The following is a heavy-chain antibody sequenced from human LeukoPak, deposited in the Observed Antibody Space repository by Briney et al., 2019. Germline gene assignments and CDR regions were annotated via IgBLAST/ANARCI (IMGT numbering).Heavy chain of an antibody. CDR2: ISGSGGST. Sequence: GGSLRLSCAASGFTFSSYAMSWVRQAPGKGLEWVSAISGSGGSTYYADSVKGRFTISRDNSKNTLYLQINSLRAEDTAVYYCAKARGSGWLPAYFDYWGQGPLVTVSS. CDR1: GFTFSSYA. J-gene: IGHJ4*02. D-gene: IGHD6-19*01. V-gene: IGHV3-23*01. CDR3: AKARGSGWLPAYFDY.